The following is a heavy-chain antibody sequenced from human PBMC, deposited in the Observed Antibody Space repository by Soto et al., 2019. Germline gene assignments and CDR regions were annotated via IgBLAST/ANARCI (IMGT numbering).Heavy chain of an antibody. V-gene: IGHV4-59*01. J-gene: IGHJ5*02. D-gene: IGHD6-6*01. CDR2: IYYSGST. Sequence: SETLSLTCTVSGGSISSYYWSWIRQPPGKGLEWIGYIYYSGSTNYNPSLKSRVTISVDTSMNQFSLKLSSVTAADTAVYYCARDSGTAARSWFDPWGQGTLVTVSS. CDR3: ARDSGTAARSWFDP. CDR1: GGSISSYY.